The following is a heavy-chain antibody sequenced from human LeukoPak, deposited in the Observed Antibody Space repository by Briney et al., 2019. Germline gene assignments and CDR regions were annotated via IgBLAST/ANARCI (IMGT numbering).Heavy chain of an antibody. CDR1: GYTFASYY. J-gene: IGHJ3*02. CDR3: ARGSSRSPRDAFDI. Sequence: ASVKVSCKASGYTFASYYMHGVRQAPGQGLEWMGIISPSGASTTYAQNFQGRVTMTRDMSTSTLYMELSSLKSEDTAVYYCARGSSRSPRDAFDIWGQGTMVTVSS. V-gene: IGHV1-46*01. CDR2: ISPSGAST.